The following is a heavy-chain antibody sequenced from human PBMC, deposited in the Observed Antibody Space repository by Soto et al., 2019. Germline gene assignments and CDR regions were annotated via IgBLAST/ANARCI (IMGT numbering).Heavy chain of an antibody. Sequence: QVQLVQSGAEVKKPGASVRVSCKTSGYTFTGYYIHWVRQAPGQGLEWMGCINPDGGDTHYAQKFQGRVTMTRDTSISTAYMELSGLRSDDTAVYYCAWHEGIFDYWGRGTLVTVSS. CDR2: INPDGGDT. CDR1: GYTFTGYY. D-gene: IGHD2-15*01. V-gene: IGHV1-2*02. J-gene: IGHJ4*02. CDR3: AWHEGIFDY.